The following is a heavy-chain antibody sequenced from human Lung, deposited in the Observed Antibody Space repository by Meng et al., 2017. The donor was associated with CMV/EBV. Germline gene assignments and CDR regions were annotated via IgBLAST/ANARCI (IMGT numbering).Heavy chain of an antibody. V-gene: IGHV4-61*01. J-gene: IGHJ4*01. CDR1: SRSIRTINSYY. CDR2: VYDSRST. D-gene: IGHD4-17*01. Sequence: SXTXSLXCTVSSRSIRTINSYYWTCIRQSPEKGLEWMGYVYDSRSTNYNPSLERRVTIPLDATKKQVSLKLTSVTAAHTAIYYCACVPLRVSTIKYWVHGTXVTVSS. CDR3: ACVPLRVSTIKY.